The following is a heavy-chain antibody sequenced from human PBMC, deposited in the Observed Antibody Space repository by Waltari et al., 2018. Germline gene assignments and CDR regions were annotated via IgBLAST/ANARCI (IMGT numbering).Heavy chain of an antibody. D-gene: IGHD3-22*01. CDR2: IHHSGSA. V-gene: IGHV4-34*01. CDR3: AREGDDNSDYFRYYFDY. J-gene: IGHJ4*02. Sequence: HVQLQQWGIGLLNPSETLSLTCAVYDGSLTGYYWSWIRQSPGKGLEWIGEIHHSGSANYNPSRESRLSISVDTANNQFSLRLSFVTAADTAMYYCAREGDDNSDYFRYYFDYWGQGTLVTVSS. CDR1: DGSLTGYY.